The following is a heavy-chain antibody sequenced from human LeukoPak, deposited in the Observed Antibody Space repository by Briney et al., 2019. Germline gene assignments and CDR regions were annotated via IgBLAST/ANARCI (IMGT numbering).Heavy chain of an antibody. CDR2: INTDGSIT. D-gene: IGHD5-18*01. CDR3: AKDSSYGYGP. CDR1: GFTFSDYW. J-gene: IGHJ5*02. Sequence: GGSLRLSCAASGFTFSDYWIHWVRQAPGKGLVWVSRINTDGSITNYADSVKGRFSISRDNAKNTLYLQMNSLRAEDTAVYYCAKDSSYGYGPWGQGTLVTVSS. V-gene: IGHV3-74*01.